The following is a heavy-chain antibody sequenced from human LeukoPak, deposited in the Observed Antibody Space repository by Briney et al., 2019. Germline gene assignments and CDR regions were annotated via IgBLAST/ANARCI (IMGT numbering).Heavy chain of an antibody. D-gene: IGHD3-22*01. CDR3: ARGYYYDSSGYYSRDDAFDI. V-gene: IGHV1-18*01. CDR2: ISAYNGNT. J-gene: IGHJ3*02. CDR1: GYTFSSYG. Sequence: ASVKVSCKASGYTFSSYGISWVRQAPGQGLEWMGWISAYNGNTQYAQKLQGRVTMTTDTSTSTAYMELRSLRSDDTAVYYCARGYYYDSSGYYSRDDAFDIWGQGTMVTVSS.